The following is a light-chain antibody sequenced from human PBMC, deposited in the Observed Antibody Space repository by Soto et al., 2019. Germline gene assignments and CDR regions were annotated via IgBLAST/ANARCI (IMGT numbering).Light chain of an antibody. Sequence: DIQMIQSPSTVSASVGDRVTITCRASQSISSWLAWYQQKPGKAPKVLIYDASSLKSGVPSRFSGSGSGTDFTLTISSLQPDDLATYYCQQYNRYSRTFGQGTKVDIK. J-gene: IGKJ1*01. CDR1: QSISSW. V-gene: IGKV1-5*01. CDR3: QQYNRYSRT. CDR2: DAS.